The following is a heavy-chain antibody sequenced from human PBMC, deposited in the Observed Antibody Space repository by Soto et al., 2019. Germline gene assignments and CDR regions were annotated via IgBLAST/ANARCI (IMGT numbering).Heavy chain of an antibody. V-gene: IGHV1-2*02. Sequence: ASVKVSCKASGYTFTGYYMHWVRQAPGQGLEWMGWINPNSGGTNYAQKFQGRVTMTRDTSISTAYLQWSSLKASDTAMYYCAREYSSGWYSGVGSYGMDVWGQGTTVTVSS. J-gene: IGHJ6*02. CDR2: INPNSGGT. CDR3: AREYSSGWYSGVGSYGMDV. CDR1: GYTFTGYY. D-gene: IGHD6-19*01.